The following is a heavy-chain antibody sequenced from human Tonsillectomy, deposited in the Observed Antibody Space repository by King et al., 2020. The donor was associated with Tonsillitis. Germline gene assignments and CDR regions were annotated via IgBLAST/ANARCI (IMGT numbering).Heavy chain of an antibody. V-gene: IGHV4-39*07. D-gene: IGHD3-10*01. CDR3: ARRGSKSSYKVSDAFDI. CDR2: IYYTGST. Sequence: QLQESGPGLVKPSETLSLTCTVSGDSLSSPYYYWDWIRQPPGKGLEWIASIYYTGSTYYSPSLKGRVTISVNRAMNQFSLKLSSVTAADTAIYYCARRGSKSSYKVSDAFDIWGQGTSVTVSS. J-gene: IGHJ3*02. CDR1: GDSLSSPYYY.